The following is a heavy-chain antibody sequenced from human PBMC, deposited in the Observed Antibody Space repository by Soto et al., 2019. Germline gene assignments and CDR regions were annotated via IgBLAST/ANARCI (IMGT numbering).Heavy chain of an antibody. CDR2: VHTAGDT. J-gene: IGHJ6*02. V-gene: IGHV3-13*01. CDR1: GFTFSSYD. Sequence: DVQLVEWGGGLVHPGGSLRLSCATSGFTFSSYDMHWVRQATGKGLEWVSSVHTAGDTYYAGSVKGRFTISRENADNSLYLQMNSLRAGYTAVYYCTRGSPQVGGMDVWGQGTTVTVSS. D-gene: IGHD3-10*01. CDR3: TRGSPQVGGMDV.